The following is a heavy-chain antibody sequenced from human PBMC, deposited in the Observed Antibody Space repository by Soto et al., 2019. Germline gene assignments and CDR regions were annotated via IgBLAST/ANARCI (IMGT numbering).Heavy chain of an antibody. CDR2: SNWNDDE. Sequence: GPTMVTPTPRLTLTFTMSGFSLNTRAEGGGWIRQPPGKALEWLALSNWNDDERYSPSLKDRLSITKDTSRNHVVLTMTNVDPVHTATYYCAHRHDLGGFDIWGQGTTVTVS. D-gene: IGHD2-15*01. CDR3: AHRHDLGGFDI. J-gene: IGHJ3*02. V-gene: IGHV2-5*01. CDR1: GFSLNTRAEG.